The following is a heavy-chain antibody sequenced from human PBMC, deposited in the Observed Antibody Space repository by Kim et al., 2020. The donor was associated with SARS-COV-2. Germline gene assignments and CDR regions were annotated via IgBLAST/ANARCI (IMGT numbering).Heavy chain of an antibody. Sequence: ASVKVSCKASGYTFTSYGISWVRQAPGQGLEWMGWISAYNGNTNYAQKLQGRVTMTTDTSTSTAYMELRSLRSDDTAVYYCARGRSVRGYYDFWSGYYNFDYWGQGTLVTVSS. V-gene: IGHV1-18*01. J-gene: IGHJ4*02. D-gene: IGHD3-3*01. CDR1: GYTFTSYG. CDR2: ISAYNGNT. CDR3: ARGRSVRGYYDFWSGYYNFDY.